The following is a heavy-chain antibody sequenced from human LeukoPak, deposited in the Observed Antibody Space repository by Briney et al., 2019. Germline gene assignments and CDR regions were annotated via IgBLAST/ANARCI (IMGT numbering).Heavy chain of an antibody. J-gene: IGHJ4*02. CDR3: ARDNTFYYYGSGSYYNAPVFDY. V-gene: IGHV3-33*01. Sequence: GGSLRLSCAASGFTFSSYGMHWVRQAPGKGLEWVAVIRYDGSNKYYADSVKGRFTISRDNSKNTLYLQMNSLRAEDTAVYYCARDNTFYYYGSGSYYNAPVFDYWGQGTLVTVSS. D-gene: IGHD3-10*01. CDR1: GFTFSSYG. CDR2: IRYDGSNK.